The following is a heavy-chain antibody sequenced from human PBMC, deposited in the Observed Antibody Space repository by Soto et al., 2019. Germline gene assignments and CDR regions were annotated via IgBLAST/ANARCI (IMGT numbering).Heavy chain of an antibody. CDR3: AREVVVGGSLWFDP. CDR1: GYTFTDND. J-gene: IGHJ5*02. Sequence: GASVKVSCKASGYTFTDNDISWVRQDPGQGLQWMGWMNANIDATDSPQEFKGRVSMTWNASISTAYLDLHNLKSDDYAVYYCAREVVVGGSLWFDPWGQGSLVTVSS. D-gene: IGHD3-22*01. CDR2: MNANIDAT. V-gene: IGHV1-8*01.